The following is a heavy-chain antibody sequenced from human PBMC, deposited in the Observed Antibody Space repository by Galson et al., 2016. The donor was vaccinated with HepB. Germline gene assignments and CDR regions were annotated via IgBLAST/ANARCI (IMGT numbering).Heavy chain of an antibody. CDR1: GFTFSDYY. Sequence: SLRLSCAVSGFTFSDYYMSWIRQAPGKGLEWIAYISSSGKTIYHADSVKGRFTISRGNAQNSLYLQMNSLRAEDTAVYYCARVEDPLPHWYVDVWGRGTLVTVSS. J-gene: IGHJ2*01. CDR3: ARVEDPLPHWYVDV. D-gene: IGHD2-15*01. V-gene: IGHV3-11*01. CDR2: ISSSGKTI.